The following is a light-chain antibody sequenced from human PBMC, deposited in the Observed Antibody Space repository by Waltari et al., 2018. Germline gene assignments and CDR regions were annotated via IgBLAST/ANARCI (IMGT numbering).Light chain of an antibody. J-gene: IGLJ2*01. Sequence: QSALTQPASVSGSPGQSIPVPCTGTSSYVGNYNIFSWYQQHPGNAPKLLIYEVSQRPSGVSNRFSGSKSGTAASLTVSGLQAEDEAIYFCCSYAGDRSVLFGGGTKLTVL. V-gene: IGLV2-23*02. CDR2: EVS. CDR1: SSYVGNYNI. CDR3: CSYAGDRSVL.